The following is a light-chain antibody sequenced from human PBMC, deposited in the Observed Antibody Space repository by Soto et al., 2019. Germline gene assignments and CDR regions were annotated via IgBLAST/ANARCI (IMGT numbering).Light chain of an antibody. CDR3: QQSYSTLSWT. CDR1: ESVGSS. J-gene: IGKJ1*01. V-gene: IGKV3D-15*01. CDR2: GAS. Sequence: MVVTQPPATLSVSPGERANLWCRPSESVGSSLTWYQHKPGQAPRLLIYGASTRATGIPDRFSGSGSGTEFTLTISSLQPEDFATYYCQQSYSTLSWTFGQGTKVDI.